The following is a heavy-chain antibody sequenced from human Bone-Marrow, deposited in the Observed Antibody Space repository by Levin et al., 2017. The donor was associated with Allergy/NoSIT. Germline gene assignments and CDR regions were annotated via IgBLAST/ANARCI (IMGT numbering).Heavy chain of an antibody. CDR2: INNRGVT. CDR3: AVFSFRYGTFDI. J-gene: IGHJ3*02. D-gene: IGHD4-17*01. CDR1: GGSFGGYY. V-gene: IGHV4-34*01. Sequence: SETLSLTCAVSGGSFGGYYWSWIRQPPGKGLEWIGEINNRGVTTDHPSLKSRVTLLVDTYRKEFSLKLHSVTAADTAVYYCAVFSFRYGTFDIWGQGTMVTVSS.